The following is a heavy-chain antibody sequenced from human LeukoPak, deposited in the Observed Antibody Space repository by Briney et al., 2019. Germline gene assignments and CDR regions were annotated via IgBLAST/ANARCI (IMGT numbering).Heavy chain of an antibody. CDR2: INHSGST. J-gene: IGHJ4*02. CDR1: GGSFSGYY. V-gene: IGHV4-34*01. D-gene: IGHD3-22*01. CDR3: ARDRAMIADFDY. Sequence: SETLSLTCAVYGGSFSGYYWSWIRQPPGKGLEWIGEINHSGSTNYNPSLKSRVTISVDTSKNQFSLKLSSVTAADTAVYYCARDRAMIADFDYWGQGTLVTVSS.